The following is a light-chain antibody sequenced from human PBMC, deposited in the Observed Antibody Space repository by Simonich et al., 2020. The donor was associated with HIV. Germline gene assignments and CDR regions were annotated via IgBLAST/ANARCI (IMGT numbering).Light chain of an antibody. CDR2: WAS. CDR3: QQYNNWPRT. J-gene: IGKJ1*01. Sequence: DIVMTQSPDSLAVSLGERATINCKSSQSVLYSSNNKNYLAWYQQKPGQPPNLLIYWASTRESGVPDRFSGSGSGTEFTLTISSLQSEDFAVYYCQQYNNWPRTFGQGTKVEIK. V-gene: IGKV4-1*01. CDR1: QSVLYSSNNKNY.